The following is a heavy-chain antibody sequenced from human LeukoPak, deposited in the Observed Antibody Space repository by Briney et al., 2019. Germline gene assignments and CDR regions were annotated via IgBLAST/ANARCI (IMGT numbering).Heavy chain of an antibody. CDR1: GFTFSNIW. V-gene: IGHV3-66*01. CDR3: AKASPNCRGNS. Sequence: GGSLRLSCAASGFTFSNIWMSWVRQAPGKGLEWVSVIYGGGSTYYADSVKGRFTISRDNSKNTLYLQMNSLRAEDTAVYYCAKASPNCRGNSWGQATLVTVSS. J-gene: IGHJ5*01. CDR2: IYGGGST. D-gene: IGHD2-2*01.